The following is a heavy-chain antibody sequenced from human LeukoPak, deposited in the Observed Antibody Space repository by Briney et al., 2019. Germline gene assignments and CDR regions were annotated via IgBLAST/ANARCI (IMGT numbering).Heavy chain of an antibody. J-gene: IGHJ4*02. CDR1: GFTVNTYD. V-gene: IGHV3-48*01. Sequence: GGSLRLSCAASGFTVNTYDMHWVRQAPGEGPEWIAYFGISGTIYYADAVRGRFTISRDNAKNSLFLQMNSLRVDDTAIYYCAGYGVYPYWGQGTPVTVSS. D-gene: IGHD4-17*01. CDR3: AGYGVYPY. CDR2: FGISGTI.